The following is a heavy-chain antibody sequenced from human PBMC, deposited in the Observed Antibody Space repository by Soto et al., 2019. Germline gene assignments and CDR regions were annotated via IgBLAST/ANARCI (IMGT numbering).Heavy chain of an antibody. J-gene: IGHJ4*02. Sequence: SETLSLTCSVSGDSMRGYHFYWGWIRQAPGKGLEWIGSAYFSGGNTYYSPSPKSRVSISVDTSKNEFSLRLTSLTAADTAVYFCEYGSSSDWIDYWGQGTLVTVSS. V-gene: IGHV4-39*01. CDR2: AYFSGGNT. CDR1: GDSMRGYHFY. D-gene: IGHD6-25*01. CDR3: EYGSSSDWIDY.